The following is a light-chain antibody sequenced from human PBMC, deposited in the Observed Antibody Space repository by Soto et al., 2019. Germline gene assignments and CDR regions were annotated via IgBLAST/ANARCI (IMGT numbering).Light chain of an antibody. V-gene: IGLV2-14*03. J-gene: IGLJ1*01. CDR1: SSDIGSYNY. CDR2: GVT. CDR3: CSYTTTTAYV. Sequence: QSALAQPASVSGSPGQSITISCTGTSSDIGSYNYISWYQQYPDKGPKLIIYGVTNRPSGVSNRFSGSKSVYTASLTISGLQAEDAADYYCCSYTTTTAYVFGTGTKLTVL.